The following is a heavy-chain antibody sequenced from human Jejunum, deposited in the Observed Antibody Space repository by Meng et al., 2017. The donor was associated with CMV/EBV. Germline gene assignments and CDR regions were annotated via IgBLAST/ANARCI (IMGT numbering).Heavy chain of an antibody. D-gene: IGHD2-2*01. J-gene: IGHJ5*02. CDR1: GYTFTSYG. Sequence: QVWGGQVGVWVKKTGAVVKVSGKASGYTFTSYGISWVRQAPGQGLEWMGWISAYNGNTNYAQKLQGRVTMTTDTSTSTAYMELRSLRSDDTAVYYCARARLGGYCSSTSCADNWFDPWGQGTLVTVSS. V-gene: IGHV1-18*01. CDR3: ARARLGGYCSSTSCADNWFDP. CDR2: ISAYNGNT.